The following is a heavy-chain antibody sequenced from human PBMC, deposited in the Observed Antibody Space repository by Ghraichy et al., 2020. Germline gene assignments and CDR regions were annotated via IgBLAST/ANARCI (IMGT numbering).Heavy chain of an antibody. V-gene: IGHV3-7*01. J-gene: IGHJ5*02. CDR1: GFTFSSHW. CDR3: ARDAMFMLDA. CDR2: IKQDGSQR. Sequence: GGSPRLSCAASGFTFSSHWMTWVRQAPGKGLEWVANIKQDGSQRLYVDSVKGRFTVSRDNARNSLFLQMDSLRAEDTAIYYCARDAMFMLDAWGQGSLVTVSS. D-gene: IGHD3-16*01.